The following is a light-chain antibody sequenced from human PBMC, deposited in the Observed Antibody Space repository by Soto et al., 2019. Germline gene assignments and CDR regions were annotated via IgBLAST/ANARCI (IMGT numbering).Light chain of an antibody. CDR3: QQSYSTPWT. V-gene: IGKV1-39*01. Sequence: DIQMTQSPSSLSASAGDRVTITCRASQSISNYLNWFQQKPGKAPNLLIYGASSLQSGVPSRFSGGGSGTDFTLTISSLQHEDFETYYCQQSYSTPWTFGQGTKVDIK. CDR2: GAS. CDR1: QSISNY. J-gene: IGKJ1*01.